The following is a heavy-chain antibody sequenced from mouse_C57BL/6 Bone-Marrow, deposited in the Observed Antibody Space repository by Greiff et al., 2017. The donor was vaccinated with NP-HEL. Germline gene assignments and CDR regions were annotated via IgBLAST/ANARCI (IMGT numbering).Heavy chain of an antibody. CDR3: ARDGYDPYWYFDV. CDR1: GYTFTSYW. D-gene: IGHD2-2*01. CDR2: IDPSDSET. J-gene: IGHJ1*03. V-gene: IGHV1-52*01. Sequence: VQLQQPGAELVRPGSSVKLSCKASGYTFTSYWMHWVKQRPIQGLEWIGNIDPSDSETHYNQKFKDKATLTVDKSSSTAYMQLSSLTSEDSAVYYCARDGYDPYWYFDVWGTGTTVTVSS.